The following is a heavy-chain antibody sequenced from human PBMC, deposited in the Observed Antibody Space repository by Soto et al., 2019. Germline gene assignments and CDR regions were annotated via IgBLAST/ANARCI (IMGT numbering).Heavy chain of an antibody. J-gene: IGHJ4*02. Sequence: QVQLQQWGAGLLKPSETLSLTCAVYGGSFSGYYWSWIRQPPGKGLEWIGEINHSGSTNHNPSLKSRVTISVDTSKNQFSLKLSSVTAADTAVYYCARGDELQPTGYWGQGTLVTVSS. CDR2: INHSGST. D-gene: IGHD1-7*01. V-gene: IGHV4-34*01. CDR3: ARGDELQPTGY. CDR1: GGSFSGYY.